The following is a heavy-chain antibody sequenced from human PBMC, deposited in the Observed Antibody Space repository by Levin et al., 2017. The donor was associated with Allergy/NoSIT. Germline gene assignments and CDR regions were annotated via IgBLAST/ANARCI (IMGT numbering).Heavy chain of an antibody. D-gene: IGHD1-1*01. Sequence: PGESLKISCQGSGYSFTSYWIGWVRQMPGKGLEWMGIIYPGDSDTRYNPSFQGQVTISADNSISTAYLQWSSLKASDTAIYYCARRGTRDYYYYMDVWGKGTTVTVSS. CDR3: ARRGTRDYYYYMDV. V-gene: IGHV5-51*01. CDR1: GYSFTSYW. J-gene: IGHJ6*03. CDR2: IYPGDSDT.